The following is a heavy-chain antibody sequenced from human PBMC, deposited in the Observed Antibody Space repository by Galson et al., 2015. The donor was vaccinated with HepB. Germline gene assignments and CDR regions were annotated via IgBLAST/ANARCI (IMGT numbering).Heavy chain of an antibody. J-gene: IGHJ4*02. CDR3: ARDEGIAAAGTFDY. D-gene: IGHD6-13*01. CDR1: GGTFSSHT. CDR2: IIPILGIA. V-gene: IGHV1-69*04. Sequence: SVKVSCKASGGTFSSHTISWVRQAPGQGLEWMGRIIPILGIANYAQKFQGRVTITADKSTSTAYMELSSLRSEDTAVYYCARDEGIAAAGTFDYWGQGTLVTVSS.